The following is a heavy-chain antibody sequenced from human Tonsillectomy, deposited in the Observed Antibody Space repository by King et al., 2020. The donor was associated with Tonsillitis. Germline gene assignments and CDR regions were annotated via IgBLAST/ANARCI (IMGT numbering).Heavy chain of an antibody. CDR2: IRSKTYGGTT. Sequence: VQLVESGGGLVQPGRSLRLSCTASGFTFGDYTMSWFRQGPGKGLEWVGVIRSKTYGGTTEYAASVKARFTIARDDPKSIAYLQMNSLKTEDTAVYYCTRVDSGYVYVAFDIWGQGTMVTVSS. CDR3: TRVDSGYVYVAFDI. D-gene: IGHD5-12*01. V-gene: IGHV3-49*03. J-gene: IGHJ3*02. CDR1: GFTFGDYT.